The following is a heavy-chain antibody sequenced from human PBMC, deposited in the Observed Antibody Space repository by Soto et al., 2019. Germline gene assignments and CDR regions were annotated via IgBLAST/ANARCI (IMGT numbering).Heavy chain of an antibody. Sequence: GGSLRLSCRASGYDFRTYSMNWVRQAPGQGLEWIAYVSLDSDTIQYADSVKGRFTISRDDAENSLYLQMDSLRDEDTATYYCARLYYDYVWGQGTTVTVSS. J-gene: IGHJ6*02. CDR3: ARLYYDYV. D-gene: IGHD3-3*01. V-gene: IGHV3-48*02. CDR1: GYDFRTYS. CDR2: VSLDSDTI.